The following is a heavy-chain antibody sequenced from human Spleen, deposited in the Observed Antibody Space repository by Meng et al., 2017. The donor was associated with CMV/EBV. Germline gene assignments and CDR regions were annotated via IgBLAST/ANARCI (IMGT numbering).Heavy chain of an antibody. Sequence: SCAASGFNFSNAWMSWVRRAPGKGLEWVGRIKSKTDGGTTDYAAPVKGRFTISRDDSKDTLYLQMNSLKVEDTAIYYCTTGFGTAEAFWGQGTLVTVSS. CDR2: IKSKTDGGTT. D-gene: IGHD1-1*01. CDR3: TTGFGTAEAF. CDR1: GFNFSNAW. J-gene: IGHJ4*02. V-gene: IGHV3-15*01.